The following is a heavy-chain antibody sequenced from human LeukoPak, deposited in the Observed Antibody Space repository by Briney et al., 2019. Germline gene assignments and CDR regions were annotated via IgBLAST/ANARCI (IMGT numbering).Heavy chain of an antibody. Sequence: ASVRVSCKASGYTFVDHYIHWVRQAPGQGLEWMGWINPKRGGTTYAEKFEGRVTMTSDTAISTVYMELTSLRSDDTAFYYCAREVKVPGELLGGFDSWGQGSLVTVSS. CDR1: GYTFVDHY. CDR3: AREVKVPGELLGGFDS. D-gene: IGHD3-10*01. CDR2: INPKRGGT. V-gene: IGHV1-2*02. J-gene: IGHJ5*01.